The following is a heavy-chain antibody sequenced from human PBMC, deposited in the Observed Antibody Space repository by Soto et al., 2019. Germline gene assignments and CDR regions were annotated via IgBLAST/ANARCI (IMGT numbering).Heavy chain of an antibody. CDR2: IYYSGST. J-gene: IGHJ6*03. V-gene: IGHV4-39*02. CDR1: GGSISSSSYY. CDR3: ARERYYYYYMDV. Sequence: SETLSLTCTVSGGSISSSSYYWGWIRQPPGKGLEWIGSIYYSGSTNYKPSLKNRVNISVKTSKNQFSLKLSSVTAADTAVYYCARERYYYYYMDVWGKGTTVTVSS.